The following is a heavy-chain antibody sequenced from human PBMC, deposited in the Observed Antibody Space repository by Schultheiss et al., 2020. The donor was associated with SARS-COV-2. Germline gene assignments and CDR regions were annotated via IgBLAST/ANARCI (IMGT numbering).Heavy chain of an antibody. V-gene: IGHV3-23*01. J-gene: IGHJ5*02. D-gene: IGHD6-19*01. Sequence: GGSLRLSCAVSGFTFSSYWMSWVRQAPGKGLEWVSGISHSGGSTDYADSVKGRFTISRDNSKNTLYLQVNSLRAGDTAVYYCTRVRGSSGWYRFDPWGQGTLVTVSS. CDR2: ISHSGGST. CDR3: TRVRGSSGWYRFDP. CDR1: GFTFSSYW.